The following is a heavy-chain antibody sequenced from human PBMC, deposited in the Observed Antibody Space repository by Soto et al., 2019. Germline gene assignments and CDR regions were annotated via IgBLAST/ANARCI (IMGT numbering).Heavy chain of an antibody. V-gene: IGHV1-18*01. CDR2: ISAYNGNT. CDR1: GYTFTSYG. Sequence: QVQLVQSGAEVKKPGASVKVSCKASGYTFTSYGISWVRQAPGQGLEWMGWISAYNGNTNYAQKLQGRVTMTTDTSTSTAYVELRSLRSDDTAVYYCAVDGTPPAYYYYGMDVWGQGTTVTVSS. CDR3: AVDGTPPAYYYYGMDV. J-gene: IGHJ6*02. D-gene: IGHD1-1*01.